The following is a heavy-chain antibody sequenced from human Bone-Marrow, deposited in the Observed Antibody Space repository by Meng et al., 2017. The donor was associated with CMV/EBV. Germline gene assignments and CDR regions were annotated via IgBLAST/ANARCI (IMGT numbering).Heavy chain of an antibody. CDR3: ARGDCISTSCPLGY. Sequence: GGSLRLSCAASGFTFDDYGMSWVRQAPGKGLEWVSGINWNGGSTGYADSVKGRFTISRDNAKNSLYLQMNSLRAEDTALYYCARGDCISTSCPLGYWGQGTLVTVSS. CDR2: INWNGGST. J-gene: IGHJ4*02. CDR1: GFTFDDYG. D-gene: IGHD2-2*01. V-gene: IGHV3-20*04.